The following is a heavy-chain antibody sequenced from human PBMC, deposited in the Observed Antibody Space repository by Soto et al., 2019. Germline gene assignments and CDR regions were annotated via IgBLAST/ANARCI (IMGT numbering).Heavy chain of an antibody. CDR2: IKQDGSEK. Sequence: PGGSLRLSCAASGFTFSSYWMSWVRQAPGKGLEWVANIKQDGSEKYYVDSVKGRFTISRDNAKNSLYLQMNSLRAEDTSVYYCARDSGYDILTGHGDFDYWGQGTPVTVSS. J-gene: IGHJ4*02. V-gene: IGHV3-7*01. CDR1: GFTFSSYW. D-gene: IGHD3-9*01. CDR3: ARDSGYDILTGHGDFDY.